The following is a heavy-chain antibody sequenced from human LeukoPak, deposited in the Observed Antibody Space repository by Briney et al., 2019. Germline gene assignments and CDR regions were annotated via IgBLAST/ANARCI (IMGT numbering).Heavy chain of an antibody. Sequence: GGSLRLSCAASGFTFSTYSMNWVRQAPGKGLEWVSSISSSSSYIYYADSVKGRFTISRDNSKHTLYLQMNSLRVEDTAVYYCAKDHYYGSGSYYNDNYMDVWGKGTTVTISS. V-gene: IGHV3-21*01. D-gene: IGHD3-10*01. J-gene: IGHJ6*03. CDR3: AKDHYYGSGSYYNDNYMDV. CDR1: GFTFSTYS. CDR2: ISSSSSYI.